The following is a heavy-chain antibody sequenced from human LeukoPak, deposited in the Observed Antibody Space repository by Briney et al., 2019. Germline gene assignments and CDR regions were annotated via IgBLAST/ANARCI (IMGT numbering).Heavy chain of an antibody. CDR3: ARAMVYYYYYMDV. J-gene: IGHJ6*03. V-gene: IGHV4-59*11. CDR2: IYYSGST. Sequence: SETLSLTCTVSGGSISSHYWSWIRQPPGKGLEWIGYIYYSGSTNYNPSLKSRVTISVDTSKNQFSLKLSSVTAADTAVYYCARAMVYYYYYMDVWGKGTTVTVSS. CDR1: GGSISSHY. D-gene: IGHD3-10*01.